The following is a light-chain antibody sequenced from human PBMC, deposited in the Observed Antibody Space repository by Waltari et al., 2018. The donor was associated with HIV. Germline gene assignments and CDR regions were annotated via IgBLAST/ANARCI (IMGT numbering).Light chain of an antibody. V-gene: IGLV3-10*01. J-gene: IGLJ3*02. CDR3: YSTDSSDWV. CDR2: EDS. CDR1: ALPNKY. Sequence: SYELTQPPSVSVSPGQTARNTCYGDALPNKYAYWYQQKSGQAPVLVIYEDSKRPSGIPERFSGSSSGTMATLTISGAQVEDEADYYCYSTDSSDWVFGGGTKLTVL.